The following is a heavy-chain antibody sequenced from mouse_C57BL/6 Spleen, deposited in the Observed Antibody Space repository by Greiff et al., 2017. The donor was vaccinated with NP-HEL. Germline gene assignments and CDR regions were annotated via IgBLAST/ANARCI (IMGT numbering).Heavy chain of an antibody. V-gene: IGHV5-6*01. CDR1: GFTFSSYG. J-gene: IGHJ4*01. Sequence: EVHLVESGGDLVKPGGSLKLSCAASGFTFSSYGMSWVRQTPDKRLEWVATISSGGSYTYYPDSVKGRFTISRDNAKNTLYLQMSSLKSEDTAMYYCARHDPYYAMDYWGQGTSVTVSS. CDR2: ISSGGSYT. CDR3: ARHDPYYAMDY.